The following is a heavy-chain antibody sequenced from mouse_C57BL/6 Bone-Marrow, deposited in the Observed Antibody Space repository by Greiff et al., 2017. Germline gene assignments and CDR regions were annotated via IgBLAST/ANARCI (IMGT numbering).Heavy chain of an antibody. Sequence: EVQLQESGAELVRPGASVKLSCTASGFNIKDYYMHWVKQRPEQGLEWIGRIDPEDGDTEYAPKFKGKATMTADTSSNTAYLQLSSLASEDTAVYCCTSYCGSSAYWYFDVWGTGTTVTVSS. J-gene: IGHJ1*03. D-gene: IGHD1-1*01. CDR3: TSYCGSSAYWYFDV. CDR2: IDPEDGDT. CDR1: GFNIKDYY. V-gene: IGHV14-1*01.